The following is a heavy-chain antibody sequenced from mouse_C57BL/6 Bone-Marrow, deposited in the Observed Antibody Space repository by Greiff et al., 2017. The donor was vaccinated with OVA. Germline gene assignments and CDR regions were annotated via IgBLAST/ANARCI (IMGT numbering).Heavy chain of an antibody. Sequence: EVHLVESGGDLVKPGGSLKLSCAASGFTFSSYGMSWVRQTPDKRLEWVATISSGGSYTYYPDSVKGRFTISRDNAKNTLYLQMSSLKSEDTAMYYCARSYYYFDYWGQGTTLTVSS. CDR2: ISSGGSYT. D-gene: IGHD6-5*01. CDR3: ARSYYYFDY. J-gene: IGHJ2*01. CDR1: GFTFSSYG. V-gene: IGHV5-6*01.